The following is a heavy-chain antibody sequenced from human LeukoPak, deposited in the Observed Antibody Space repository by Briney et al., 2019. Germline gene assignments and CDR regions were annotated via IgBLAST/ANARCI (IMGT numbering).Heavy chain of an antibody. CDR3: VKEHCSSTSCFYFDY. CDR2: VHSDGRST. V-gene: IGHV3-74*01. J-gene: IGHJ4*02. Sequence: TGGSLRLSCAASGFTFSNYWMHWVRQAPGKGLVWVSRVHSDGRSTTYADSVKGRFTISRDNSKNTLYLQMTSLKAEDTAVYYCVKEHCSSTSCFYFDYWGQGTLVTVSS. CDR1: GFTFSNYW. D-gene: IGHD2-2*01.